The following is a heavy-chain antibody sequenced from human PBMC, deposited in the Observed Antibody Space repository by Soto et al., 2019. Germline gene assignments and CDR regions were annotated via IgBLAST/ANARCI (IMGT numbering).Heavy chain of an antibody. CDR2: IVVGSGNT. Sequence: QMQLVQSGPEVKKPGTSVKVSCKASGFTFTSSAVQWVRQARGQRLEWIGWIVVGSGNTNYAQKFQERVTITRDMSTSTAYVELSSLRSEDTAVYYCAAVYSSSPYYYYGMDVWGQGTTVTVSS. V-gene: IGHV1-58*01. J-gene: IGHJ6*02. CDR3: AAVYSSSPYYYYGMDV. CDR1: GFTFTSSA. D-gene: IGHD6-6*01.